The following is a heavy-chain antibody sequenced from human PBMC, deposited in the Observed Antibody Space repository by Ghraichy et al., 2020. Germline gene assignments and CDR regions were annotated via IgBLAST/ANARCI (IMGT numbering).Heavy chain of an antibody. CDR1: GGSFSGYY. J-gene: IGHJ4*02. CDR2: INHSGST. Sequence: SETLSLTCAVYGGSFSGYYWSWIRQPPGKGLDWIGAINHSGSTNYNPSLKSRVTISVDTSKNQFSLKLSSVTAADTAVYYCARGLAPEYYYDSRGYLDYWGQGTLVTVSS. V-gene: IGHV4-34*01. CDR3: ARGLAPEYYYDSRGYLDY. D-gene: IGHD3-22*01.